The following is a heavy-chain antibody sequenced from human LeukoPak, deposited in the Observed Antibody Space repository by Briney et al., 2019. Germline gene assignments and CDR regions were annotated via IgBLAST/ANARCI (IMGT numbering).Heavy chain of an antibody. CDR1: GYTFTSYA. D-gene: IGHD3-10*01. V-gene: IGHV1-3*01. CDR3: ARVPYYYGSGSYYDNWFDP. Sequence: ASVKVSCTASGYTFTSYAMHWVRQAPGQRLEWMGWINAGNGNTKYSQKFQGRVTITRDTSASTAYMELSSLRSEDTAVYYCARVPYYYGSGSYYDNWFDPWGQGTLVTVSS. J-gene: IGHJ5*02. CDR2: INAGNGNT.